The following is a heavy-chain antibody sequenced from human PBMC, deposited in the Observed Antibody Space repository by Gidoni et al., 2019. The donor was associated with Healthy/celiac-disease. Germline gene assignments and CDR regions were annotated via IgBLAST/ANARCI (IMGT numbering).Heavy chain of an antibody. CDR3: ARDGVAGYSSGWYPYYFDY. V-gene: IGHV3-33*01. D-gene: IGHD6-19*01. J-gene: IGHJ4*02. CDR1: GFTFSSYC. Sequence: QVQLLESGGGVVQPGRSLRLACAASGFTFSSYCMHWVRQAPGKGLEWVAVIWYDGSNKYYADSVKGRFTISRDNSKNTLYLQMNSLRAEDTAVYYCARDGVAGYSSGWYPYYFDYWGQGTLVTVSS. CDR2: IWYDGSNK.